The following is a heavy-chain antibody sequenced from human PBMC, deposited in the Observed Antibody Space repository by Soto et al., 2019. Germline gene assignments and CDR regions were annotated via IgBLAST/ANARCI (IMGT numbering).Heavy chain of an antibody. CDR2: IYYSGNT. D-gene: IGHD6-13*01. CDR3: APLAAPGTNNFDF. Sequence: SETLSLTCTVSGGSLGSSSYYWGWIRQSPGKGLEWIGNIYYSGNTFYNPSLKSRVTIYVDTSKNQICLHLSAVTAADTAIFYCAPLAAPGTNNFDFWGQGNLVTVSS. J-gene: IGHJ4*02. V-gene: IGHV4-39*01. CDR1: GGSLGSSSYY.